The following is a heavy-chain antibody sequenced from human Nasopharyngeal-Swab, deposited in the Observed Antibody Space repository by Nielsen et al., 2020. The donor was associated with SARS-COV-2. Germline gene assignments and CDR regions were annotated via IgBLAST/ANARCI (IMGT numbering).Heavy chain of an antibody. D-gene: IGHD2-21*02. Sequence: GGSLRLSCAASGFPLRNYYLTWVGKPPGKGLEWVANIKKGGSEQFYVDSVKGRFTISRDDAKNSVYLQMNSLRAEDTAVYYCARESVVTGMDDATDIWGQGTMVTVSS. V-gene: IGHV3-7*04. CDR1: GFPLRNYY. CDR3: ARESVVTGMDDATDI. CDR2: IKKGGSEQ. J-gene: IGHJ3*02.